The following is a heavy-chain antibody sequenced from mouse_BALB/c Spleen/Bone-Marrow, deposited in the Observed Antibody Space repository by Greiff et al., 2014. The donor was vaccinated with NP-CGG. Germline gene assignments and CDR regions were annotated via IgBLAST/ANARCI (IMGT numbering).Heavy chain of an antibody. CDR2: IDPANGNT. D-gene: IGHD4-1*01. J-gene: IGHJ4*01. CDR3: ARWEYYAMDY. Sequence: EVMLVESGAELVKPGASVKLSCTASGFNIKDTYMHWVKQRPEQGLEWIGRIDPANGNTKYDPKFQGKATITADTSSNTAYLQLSNLTSEDTAVYYCARWEYYAMDYWGQGTSVTVSS. V-gene: IGHV14-3*02. CDR1: GFNIKDTY.